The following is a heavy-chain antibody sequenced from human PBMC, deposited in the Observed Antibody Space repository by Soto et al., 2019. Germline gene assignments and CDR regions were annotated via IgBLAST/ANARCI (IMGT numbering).Heavy chain of an antibody. D-gene: IGHD4-4*01. CDR3: ARDEDSSYGSRFDS. CDR2: LSSSSSTI. V-gene: IGHV3-48*01. CDR1: GFTFSSYT. Sequence: EVQLVESGGGLVQPGGSLRLSCAASGFTFSSYTMNWVRQAPGKGLEWISYLSSSSSTIYYADSVKGRFTISRDNAKNSLYLQLNSLGAEDTAVYYCARDEDSSYGSRFDSWGQGSLVTVSS. J-gene: IGHJ4*02.